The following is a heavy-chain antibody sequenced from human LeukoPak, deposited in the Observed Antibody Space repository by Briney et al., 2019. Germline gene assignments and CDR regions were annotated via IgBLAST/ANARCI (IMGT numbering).Heavy chain of an antibody. CDR1: GFIFSSYG. CDR3: AKDRSVGATGSSNYYYGMDV. Sequence: PGGSLRLSCAASGFIFSSYGMHWVRQAPGKGLEWVAVISYDGSNNHHADSVKGRLTISRDNSKNTLYLQMNSLRVDDTAVYYCAKDRSVGATGSSNYYYGMDVWGQGTTVTVS. CDR2: ISYDGSNN. V-gene: IGHV3-30*18. J-gene: IGHJ6*02. D-gene: IGHD1-26*01.